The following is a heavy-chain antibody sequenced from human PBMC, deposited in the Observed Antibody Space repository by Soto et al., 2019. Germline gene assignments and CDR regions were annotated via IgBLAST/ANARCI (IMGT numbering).Heavy chain of an antibody. J-gene: IGHJ6*02. CDR2: IYPGDSDT. CDR1: GYSFTSYW. CDR3: ARQDSSSSGYYYYGMDV. D-gene: IGHD6-6*01. Sequence: LKISCKGPGYSFTSYWIGWVRQMPGKGLEWMGIIYPGDSDTRYSPSFQGQVTISADKSISTAYLQWSSLKASDTAMYYCARQDSSSSGYYYYGMDVWGQGTTVTVSS. V-gene: IGHV5-51*01.